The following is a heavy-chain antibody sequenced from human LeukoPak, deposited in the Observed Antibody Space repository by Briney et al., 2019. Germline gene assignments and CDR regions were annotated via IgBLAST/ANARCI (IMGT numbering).Heavy chain of an antibody. V-gene: IGHV4-4*02. CDR2: IYHSGST. J-gene: IGHJ5*02. CDR3: ARDSNYYGSGSYYYLNWFDP. D-gene: IGHD3-10*01. Sequence: SETLSLTCAVSGGSICSSNWWSWVRQPPGKGLEWIGEIYHSGSTNYNPSLKSRVTISVDKSKNQFSLKLSSVTAADTAVYYCARDSNYYGSGSYYYLNWFDPWGQGTLVTVSS. CDR1: GGSICSSNW.